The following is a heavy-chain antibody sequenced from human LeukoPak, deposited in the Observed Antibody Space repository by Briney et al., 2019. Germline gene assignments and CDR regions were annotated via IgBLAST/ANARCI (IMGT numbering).Heavy chain of an antibody. V-gene: IGHV3-7*01. Sequence: GGSLRLSCAASEFTFRSYWMSWVRQAPGKGLEWVANIKQDGSEKYYVDSVKGRFTISRDNAKNSLYLQMNSLRAEDTAVYYCAQTMVGCFHYLDYWGQGTLVTVSS. CDR3: AQTMVGCFHYLDY. CDR1: EFTFRSYW. CDR2: IKQDGSEK. D-gene: IGHD4/OR15-4a*01. J-gene: IGHJ4*02.